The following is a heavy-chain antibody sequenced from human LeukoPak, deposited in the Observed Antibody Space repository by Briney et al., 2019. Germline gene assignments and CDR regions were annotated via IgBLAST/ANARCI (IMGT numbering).Heavy chain of an antibody. D-gene: IGHD2-2*01. V-gene: IGHV3-23*01. J-gene: IGHJ4*02. CDR3: ARDSGAAAPTFFDY. Sequence: GGSLRLSCAASGFTFSTYAMSWVRQAPGKGLEWVSSISGSGGSTYYADSVKGRFTISRDNSKNTLYLQMNSLRAEDTAVYYCARDSGAAAPTFFDYWGQGTLVTVSS. CDR1: GFTFSTYA. CDR2: ISGSGGST.